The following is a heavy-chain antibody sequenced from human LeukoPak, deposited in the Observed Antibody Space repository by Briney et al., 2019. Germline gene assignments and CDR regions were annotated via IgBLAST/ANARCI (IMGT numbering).Heavy chain of an antibody. CDR1: GGSISSYY. J-gene: IGHJ6*03. CDR2: IYYSGST. D-gene: IGHD6-19*01. V-gene: IGHV4-59*01. CDR3: LSSGIAVAGLLYYYMDV. Sequence: SETLSLTCTVSGGSISSYYWSWIRQPPGKGLEWIGYIYYSGSTNYNPSLKSRVTISVDTSKNQFSLKLSSVTAADTAVYYCLSSGIAVAGLLYYYMDVWGKGTTVTVSS.